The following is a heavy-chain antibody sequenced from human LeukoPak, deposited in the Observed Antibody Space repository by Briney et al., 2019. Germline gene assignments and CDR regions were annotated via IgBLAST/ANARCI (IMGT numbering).Heavy chain of an antibody. V-gene: IGHV3-53*01. J-gene: IGHJ4*02. CDR2: IYSGGST. D-gene: IGHD6-13*01. CDR3: ARETAVGLPPHFDS. CDR1: GFTVSSNY. Sequence: GGSLRLSCAASGFTVSSNYMSWVRQAPGKGLEWVSVIYSGGSTYYADSVKGRFTISRDNSKNTLYLQMNSLRAEDTAVYYCARETAVGLPPHFDSWGQGTLVTVSS.